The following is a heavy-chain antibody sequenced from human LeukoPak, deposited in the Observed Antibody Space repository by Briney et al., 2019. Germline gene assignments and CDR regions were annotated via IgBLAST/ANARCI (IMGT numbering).Heavy chain of an antibody. CDR2: ISGDGGST. D-gene: IGHD2-21*02. CDR3: AKDSGGDSYVDY. Sequence: PGGSLRLSCAASGYTFDDNVMHWVRQAPGKGLEWVSLISGDGGSTHYADSVKGRFTISRDNSKNSLYLQMNSLRTEDTALYYCAKDSGGDSYVDYWGQGTLVTVSS. CDR1: GYTFDDNV. J-gene: IGHJ4*02. V-gene: IGHV3-43*02.